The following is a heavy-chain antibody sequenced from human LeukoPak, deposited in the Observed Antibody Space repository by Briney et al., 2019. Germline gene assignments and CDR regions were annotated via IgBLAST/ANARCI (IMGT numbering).Heavy chain of an antibody. V-gene: IGHV1-69*06. CDR1: GGTFSSYA. Sequence: SVKVSCKASGGTFSSYAISWVRQAPGQGLEWMGGIIPIFGTANYTQKFQGRVTITADKSTSTAYMKLSSLRSEDTAVYYCTYSGSYYDFDYWGQGTLVTVSS. J-gene: IGHJ4*02. CDR3: TYSGSYYDFDY. D-gene: IGHD1-26*01. CDR2: IIPIFGTA.